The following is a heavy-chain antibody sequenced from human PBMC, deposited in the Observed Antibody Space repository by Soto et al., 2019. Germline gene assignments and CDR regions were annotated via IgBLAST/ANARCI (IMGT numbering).Heavy chain of an antibody. D-gene: IGHD1-26*01. J-gene: IGHJ4*02. CDR1: GYTFTSYA. V-gene: IGHV1-3*01. CDR3: ARDGSGSYFDTLDYFDY. Sequence: QVQLVQSGAEVKKPGASVKVSCKASGYTFTSYAMHWVRQAPGQRLEWMGWINAGNGNTKYSQKFQGRVTITRDTSASTAYMELSSLRSEDTAVYYCARDGSGSYFDTLDYFDYWGQGTLVTVSS. CDR2: INAGNGNT.